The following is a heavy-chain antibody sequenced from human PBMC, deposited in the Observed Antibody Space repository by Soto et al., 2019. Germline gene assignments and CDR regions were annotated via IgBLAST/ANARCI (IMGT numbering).Heavy chain of an antibody. CDR3: AATLKGYCSGGSCPRYYYGMDV. V-gene: IGHV1-58*01. CDR2: IVVGSGNT. Sequence: VKVSCKASGFTFTSSAVQWVRQARGQRLEWIGWIVVGSGNTNYAQKFQERVTITRDMSTSTAYMELSSLRSEDTAVYYCAATLKGYCSGGSCPRYYYGMDVWGQGTTVTVSS. D-gene: IGHD2-15*01. CDR1: GFTFTSSA. J-gene: IGHJ6*02.